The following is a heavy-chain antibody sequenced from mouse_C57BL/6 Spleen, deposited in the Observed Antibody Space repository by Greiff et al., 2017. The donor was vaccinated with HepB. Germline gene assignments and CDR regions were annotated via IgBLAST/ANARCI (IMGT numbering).Heavy chain of an antibody. CDR1: GYTFTSYW. CDR2: IDPSDSYT. Sequence: QVQLQQPGAELVRPGTSVKLSCKASGYTFTSYWMHWVKQRPGQGLEWIGVIDPSDSYTNYNQKFKGKATLTVDTSSSTAYMQLSSLTSEDSAVYYCARVGRGYAMDYWGQGTSVTVSS. V-gene: IGHV1-59*01. D-gene: IGHD4-1*01. CDR3: ARVGRGYAMDY. J-gene: IGHJ4*01.